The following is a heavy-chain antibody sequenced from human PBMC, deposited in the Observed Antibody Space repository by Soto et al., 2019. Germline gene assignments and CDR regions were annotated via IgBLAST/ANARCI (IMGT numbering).Heavy chain of an antibody. D-gene: IGHD2-2*02. V-gene: IGHV3-30-3*01. CDR2: ISYDGSNK. J-gene: IGHJ4*02. Sequence: QVQLVESGGGVVQPGRSLRLSCAASGFTFSSYAMHWVRQAPGKGLEWVAVISYDGSNKYYADSVKGRFTISRDNSKNTLYLQMNCLRAEDTAVYYCAREGLVPAATPWFDYWGQGTLVTVSS. CDR1: GFTFSSYA. CDR3: AREGLVPAATPWFDY.